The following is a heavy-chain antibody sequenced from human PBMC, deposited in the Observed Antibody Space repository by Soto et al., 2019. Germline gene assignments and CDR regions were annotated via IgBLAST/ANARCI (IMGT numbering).Heavy chain of an antibody. CDR1: GCIFISSF. Sequence: PXRSLRLACLADGCIFISSFRGWIRQAPGKGLEWVANINQDGGVTYYVDSVEGRFTISRDNTKDSLYLQRNSLRGEDTAIYYCARYYRGSGRYFFDNWGQGTLVTVS. D-gene: IGHD2-15*01. CDR3: ARYYRGSGRYFFDN. V-gene: IGHV3-7*03. CDR2: INQDGGVT. J-gene: IGHJ4*02.